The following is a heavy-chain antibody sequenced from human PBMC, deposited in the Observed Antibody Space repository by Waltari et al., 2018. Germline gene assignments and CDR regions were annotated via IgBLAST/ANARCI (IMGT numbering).Heavy chain of an antibody. CDR3: AHVGCLTAAGLNAFDI. Sequence: QITLKESCPTLVKPTQTLTLTCTFSGFSLSTSGGGVGWIRQPPGKALEWLALIYLTDDKRYSPSLKSRLPITKDATQHQVVLTIPNMDPVCTVTHYCAHVGCLTAAGLNAFDIWGKGTMVT. CDR2: IYLTDDK. J-gene: IGHJ3*02. V-gene: IGHV2-5*01. CDR1: GFSLSTSGGG. D-gene: IGHD6-13*01.